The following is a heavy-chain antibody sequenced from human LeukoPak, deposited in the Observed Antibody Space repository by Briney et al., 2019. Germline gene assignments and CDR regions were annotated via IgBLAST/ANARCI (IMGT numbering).Heavy chain of an antibody. CDR1: GFTFSRCG. D-gene: IGHD4-17*01. Sequence: PGGSLRLSCAASGFTFSRCGMHWVRQAPGKGLEWVAVISYDGSNKYYADSVQGRFTISRDNSKNTLYLQMNSLRAEDTAVYYCARAYGDYGGGYYGMDVWGQGTAVTVSS. J-gene: IGHJ6*02. V-gene: IGHV3-30*03. CDR2: ISYDGSNK. CDR3: ARAYGDYGGGYYGMDV.